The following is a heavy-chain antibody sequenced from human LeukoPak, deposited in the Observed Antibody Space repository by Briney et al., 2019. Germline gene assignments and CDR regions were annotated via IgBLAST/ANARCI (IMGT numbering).Heavy chain of an antibody. V-gene: IGHV3-21*01. CDR1: GFTFSSYS. J-gene: IGHJ6*02. CDR3: ARLVVVPAALMGFYYCYGMDV. Sequence: PGGSLRLSCAASGFTFSSYSMNWVRQAPGKGLEWVSSISSSSSYIYYADSVKGRFTIPRDNAKNTLYLQMNSLRAEDTAVYYCARLVVVPAALMGFYYCYGMDVWGQGTTVTVSS. CDR2: ISSSSSYI. D-gene: IGHD2-2*01.